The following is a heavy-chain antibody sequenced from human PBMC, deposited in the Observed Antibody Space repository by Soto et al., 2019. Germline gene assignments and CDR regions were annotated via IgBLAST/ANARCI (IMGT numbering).Heavy chain of an antibody. J-gene: IGHJ4*02. CDR3: AKIFEAKGGVGIVVVPAAMRELDY. CDR2: ISGSGGST. CDR1: GFTFSSYA. Sequence: GGSLRLSCAASGFTFSSYAMSWVRQAPGKGLEWVSAISGSGGSTYYADSVKGRFTISRDNSKNTLYLQMNSLRAEDTAVYYCAKIFEAKGGVGIVVVPAAMRELDYWGQGTLVTVSS. D-gene: IGHD2-2*01. V-gene: IGHV3-23*01.